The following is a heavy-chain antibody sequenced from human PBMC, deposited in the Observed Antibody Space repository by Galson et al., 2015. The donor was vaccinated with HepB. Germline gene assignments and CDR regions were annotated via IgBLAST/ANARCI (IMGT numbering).Heavy chain of an antibody. CDR1: GYSFTSYW. V-gene: IGHV5-10-1*01. D-gene: IGHD2-15*01. CDR3: ARPAFGGNGPYYYYGMDV. CDR2: IDPSDSYT. Sequence: QSGAEVKKPGESLRISCKGSGYSFTSYWISWVRQMPGKGLEWMGRIDPSDSYTNYSPSFQGHVTISADKSISTAYLQWSSLKASDTAMYYCARPAFGGNGPYYYYGMDVWGQGTTVTVSS. J-gene: IGHJ6*02.